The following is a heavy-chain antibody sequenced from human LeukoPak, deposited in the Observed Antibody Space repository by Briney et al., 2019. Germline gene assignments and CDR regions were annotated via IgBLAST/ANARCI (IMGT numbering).Heavy chain of an antibody. CDR1: GGSISSSSYY. CDR3: ARVRRMVVASFLDY. V-gene: IGHV4-39*07. Sequence: SETLSLTCTVSGGSISSSSYYWGWIRQPPGKGLEWIGSIYYSGSTYYNPSLKSRVTISVDTSKNQFSLKLSSVTAADTAVYYCARVRRMVVASFLDYWGQGTLVTVSS. D-gene: IGHD2-15*01. J-gene: IGHJ4*02. CDR2: IYYSGST.